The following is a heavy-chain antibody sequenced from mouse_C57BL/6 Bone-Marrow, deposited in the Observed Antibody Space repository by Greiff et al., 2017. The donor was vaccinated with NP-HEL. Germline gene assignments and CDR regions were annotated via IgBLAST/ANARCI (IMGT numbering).Heavy chain of an antibody. J-gene: IGHJ3*01. CDR2: IWSGGST. V-gene: IGHV2-2*01. CDR3: ARGSGQAWFAY. Sequence: VQLKESGPGLVQPSQSLSITCTVSGFSLTSYGVHWVRQSPGKGLEWLGVIWSGGSTDYNAAFISRLSISKDNSKSQVFFKMNRLQADDTAIYYCARGSGQAWFAYWGQGTLVTVSA. CDR1: GFSLTSYG.